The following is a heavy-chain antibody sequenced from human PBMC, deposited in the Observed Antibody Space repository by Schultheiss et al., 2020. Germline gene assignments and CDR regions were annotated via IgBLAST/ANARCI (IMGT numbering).Heavy chain of an antibody. J-gene: IGHJ4*02. CDR1: GGTFSSYA. D-gene: IGHD4-23*01. CDR3: ASKADYGGNVYFEY. V-gene: IGHV1-69*13. Sequence: SVKVSCKASGGTFSSYAISWVRQAPGQGLEWMGGIIPIFGTANYAQKFQGRVTITADESTSTAYMELRSLRSEDTAVYYCASKADYGGNVYFEYWGQGTLVNVSS. CDR2: IIPIFGTA.